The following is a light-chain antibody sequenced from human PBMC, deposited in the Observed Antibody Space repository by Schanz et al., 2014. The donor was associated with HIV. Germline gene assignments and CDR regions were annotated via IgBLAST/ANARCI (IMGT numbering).Light chain of an antibody. CDR3: SSYTTSSTLV. V-gene: IGLV2-14*03. CDR2: DVT. CDR1: SSDVGGYNY. Sequence: QSALTQPASVSGSPGQSITISCTGTSSDVGGYNYASWYQHHPGKAPKLLIYDVTYRPSGISNRFSGSKSGYTASLTISGLQAEDEADYYCSSYTTSSTLVFGGGTKLTVL. J-gene: IGLJ2*01.